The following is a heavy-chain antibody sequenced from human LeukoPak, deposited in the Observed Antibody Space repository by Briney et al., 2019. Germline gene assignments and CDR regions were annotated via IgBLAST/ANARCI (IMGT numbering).Heavy chain of an antibody. CDR2: VSGDGQRT. D-gene: IGHD1-14*01. J-gene: IGHJ4*02. CDR1: GFTFNNYA. V-gene: IGHV3-23*01. CDR3: AKEQDNLLLLSHFDS. Sequence: GGSLRLSCAASGFTFNNYALNWVRQTPGKGLQWVSAVSGDGQRTFYADSVKGRFTIFRDNSMNTLSLQMNSLRVEDTAVYYCAKEQDNLLLLSHFDSWGQGILVTVSA.